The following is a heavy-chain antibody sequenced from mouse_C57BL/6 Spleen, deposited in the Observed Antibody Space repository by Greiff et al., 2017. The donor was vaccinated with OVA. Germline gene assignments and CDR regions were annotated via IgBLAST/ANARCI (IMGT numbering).Heavy chain of an antibody. D-gene: IGHD2-1*01. J-gene: IGHJ4*01. Sequence: VQLQQSGAELVQPGASVKLSCTASGFNIKDYYMHWVKQRAEQGLEWIGRSDPEDGETKYAPKFPGQATTKADTSTNTAYLQLSSLTAEDTAVYYCARDGNYAMDYWGQGTSVTVSS. CDR3: ARDGNYAMDY. V-gene: IGHV14-2*01. CDR1: GFNIKDYY. CDR2: SDPEDGET.